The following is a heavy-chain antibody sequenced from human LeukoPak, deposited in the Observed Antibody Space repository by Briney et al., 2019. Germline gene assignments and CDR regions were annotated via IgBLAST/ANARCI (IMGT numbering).Heavy chain of an antibody. D-gene: IGHD3-3*01. CDR1: GFTFSSFG. CDR2: IRYDGSNK. J-gene: IGHJ3*02. V-gene: IGHV3-30*02. CDR3: AKDRELPPSVLRFLEWLTFDI. Sequence: PGGSLRLSCAASGFTFSSFGMHWVRQAPGKGLQWVAFIRYDGSNKYYADSVKGRFTISRDNSKNTLYLQMNSLRAEDTAVYFCAKDRELPPSVLRFLEWLTFDIWGQGTMVTVSS.